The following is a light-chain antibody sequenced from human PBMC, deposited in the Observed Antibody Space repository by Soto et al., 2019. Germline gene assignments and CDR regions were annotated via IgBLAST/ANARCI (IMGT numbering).Light chain of an antibody. CDR1: SSDVGGYKY. V-gene: IGLV2-8*01. CDR3: SSYAGINNLGV. CDR2: EVN. J-gene: IGLJ1*01. Sequence: QSALTQPPSASGSPGQSVTISCTGTSSDVGGYKYVSWYQQHPGKAPKLMIFEVNKRPSGVPDRFYGSKSGNTASLTVSGLPAEDEADYYCSSYAGINNLGVFGTGTKLTVL.